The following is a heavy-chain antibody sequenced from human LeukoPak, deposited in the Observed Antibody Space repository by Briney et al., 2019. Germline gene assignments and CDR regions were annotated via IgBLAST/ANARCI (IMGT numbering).Heavy chain of an antibody. Sequence: SETLSLTCIVSGGSISSYYWSWIRQPPGKGLEWIGYIYYSGSTNYNPPLKSRVTISVDTSKNQFSLKLSSVTAADTAVYYCARGSNYYGSGDLDYWGQGTLVTVSS. J-gene: IGHJ4*02. CDR1: GGSISSYY. D-gene: IGHD3-10*01. CDR2: IYYSGST. CDR3: ARGSNYYGSGDLDY. V-gene: IGHV4-59*01.